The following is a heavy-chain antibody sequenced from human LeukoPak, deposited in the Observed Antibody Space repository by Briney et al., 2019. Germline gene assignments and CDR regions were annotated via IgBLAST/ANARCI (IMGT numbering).Heavy chain of an antibody. CDR3: ARGVYVGATFFDY. CDR2: ISAYNGNT. J-gene: IGHJ4*02. Sequence: ASVKVSCKASGYTFTSYGISWVRQAPGQGLEWLGWISAYNGNTNYAQKLQGRVTMTRNTSISTAYMELSSLRSEDTAVYYCARGVYVGATFFDYWGQGTLVTVSS. V-gene: IGHV1-18*01. D-gene: IGHD1-26*01. CDR1: GYTFTSYG.